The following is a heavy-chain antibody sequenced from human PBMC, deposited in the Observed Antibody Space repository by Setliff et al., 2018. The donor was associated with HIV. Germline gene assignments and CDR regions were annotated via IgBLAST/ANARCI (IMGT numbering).Heavy chain of an antibody. CDR1: GASIRGHY. CDR3: ASLDGSESPYIYYYYMDV. CDR2: IYYSGST. J-gene: IGHJ6*03. D-gene: IGHD3-10*01. V-gene: IGHV4-59*08. Sequence: SETLSLTCSVSGASIRGHYWSWIRQSPGKGLEWIGYIYYSGSTNYNPSLKSRVTMSVDTSKNQISLKLSSVTAADTAVYYCASLDGSESPYIYYYYMDVWGKGTAVTVSS.